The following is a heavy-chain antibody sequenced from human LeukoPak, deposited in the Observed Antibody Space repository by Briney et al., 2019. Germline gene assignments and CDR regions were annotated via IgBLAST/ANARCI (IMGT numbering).Heavy chain of an antibody. Sequence: GGSLTLSCAASGFTFSDYYMSWIRQAPGKGLGWVSYISSSGSTIYYADSVKGRFTISRDNAKNSLYLQMNSLRAEDTAVYYCARDLGIYYYYMDVWGKGTTVTISS. J-gene: IGHJ6*03. CDR3: ARDLGIYYYYMDV. V-gene: IGHV3-11*04. D-gene: IGHD3-16*01. CDR2: ISSSGSTI. CDR1: GFTFSDYY.